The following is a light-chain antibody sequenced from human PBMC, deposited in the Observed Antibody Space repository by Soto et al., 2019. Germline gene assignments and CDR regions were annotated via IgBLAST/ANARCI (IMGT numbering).Light chain of an antibody. Sequence: EIVLTQSPATLSLSRGDRATLSCRASQRIGTDLSWYQQKAGQAPSLLIYDTSNRATGIPTRFSGSGSGTDFTLTISSLEPEDFAVYFCQHRSNSPPTWTFGQGTKVEIK. J-gene: IGKJ1*01. V-gene: IGKV3-11*01. CDR3: QHRSNSPPTWT. CDR2: DTS. CDR1: QRIGTD.